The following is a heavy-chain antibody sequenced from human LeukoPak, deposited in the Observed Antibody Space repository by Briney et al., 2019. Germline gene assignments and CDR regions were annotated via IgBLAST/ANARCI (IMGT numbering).Heavy chain of an antibody. D-gene: IGHD1-26*01. CDR1: IYTFTNYG. CDR3: GREPSESFIDY. Sequence: GASVKVSCKASIYTFTNYGINWGRHAPGQGLEWMGWISPYNENTKYAQKFQGRVTMTTDTSTSTAYMELRSLRSDDTALYYCGREPSESFIDYWGQGTLVTVSS. CDR2: ISPYNENT. V-gene: IGHV1-18*01. J-gene: IGHJ4*02.